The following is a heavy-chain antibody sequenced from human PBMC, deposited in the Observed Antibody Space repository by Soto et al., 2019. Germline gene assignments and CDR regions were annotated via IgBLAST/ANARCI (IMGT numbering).Heavy chain of an antibody. V-gene: IGHV3-21*06. CDR2: ISSSGDYR. D-gene: IGHD6-13*01. CDR1: GFTFTSYT. CDR3: ARARVYATGPRDF. J-gene: IGHJ4*02. Sequence: GSLRLSCAASGFTFTSYTMNWVRQAPGRGLEWVSSISSSGDYRDYAGSMKGRVTISRDNAKNSLLLDMNSLTGEDTAVYYCARARVYATGPRDFWGKGIRVIASS.